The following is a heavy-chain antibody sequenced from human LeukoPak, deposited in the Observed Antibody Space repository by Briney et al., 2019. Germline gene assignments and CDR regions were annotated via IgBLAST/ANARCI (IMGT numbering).Heavy chain of an antibody. CDR1: GFIFSSYG. Sequence: GGSLRPSCAASGFIFSSYGMHWVRQAPGKGLEWVAVIWYDGSNKYYTDSVKGRFTISRDNSKNTLYLQMNSLRAEDTAVYYCAKGQDEVVATIDYWGQGTLVTVSS. CDR3: AKGQDEVVATIDY. J-gene: IGHJ4*02. CDR2: IWYDGSNK. V-gene: IGHV3-33*06. D-gene: IGHD1-26*01.